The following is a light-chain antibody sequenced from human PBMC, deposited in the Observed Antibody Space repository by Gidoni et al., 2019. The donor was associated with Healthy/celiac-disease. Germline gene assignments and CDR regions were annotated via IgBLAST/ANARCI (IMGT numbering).Light chain of an antibody. CDR2: AAS. Sequence: DIQMTQSPSSLSASVGDRVTITCRASQSISSYLNWYQQKPGKAPKLLIYAASSLKSGVPSRFSGSVSVTDFTLTISILQPEAFATYYFQQSYSTPWTFGQGTKVEIK. J-gene: IGKJ1*01. V-gene: IGKV1-39*01. CDR1: QSISSY. CDR3: QQSYSTPWT.